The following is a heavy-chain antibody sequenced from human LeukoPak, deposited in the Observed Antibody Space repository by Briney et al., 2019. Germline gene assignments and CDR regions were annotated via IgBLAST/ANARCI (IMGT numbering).Heavy chain of an antibody. CDR2: IYYSGST. J-gene: IGHJ3*02. D-gene: IGHD2-21*02. CDR3: ARHAYCGGDCFGGAFEI. Sequence: SETLSLTCTVSGGSISSYYWSWIRQPPGKGLEWIGYIYYSGSTNYNPSLKSRVTISLDTSKHQFPLKLNSVTAADTAVYYCARHAYCGGDCFGGAFEIWGQGTMVTVSS. CDR1: GGSISSYY. V-gene: IGHV4-59*08.